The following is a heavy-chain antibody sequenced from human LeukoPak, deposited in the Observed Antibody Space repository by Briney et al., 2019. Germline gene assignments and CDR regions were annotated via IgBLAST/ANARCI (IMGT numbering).Heavy chain of an antibody. CDR1: GYTFTGYY. Sequence: GASVKVSCKASGYTFTGYYMHWVRQAPGQGLEWMGWINPNSGGTNYAQKFQGRVTMTRDTSISTAYMELSRLRSDDTAVYYCARALGYCSSTSCYRPVDYWGQGTLVTVSS. J-gene: IGHJ4*02. D-gene: IGHD2-2*01. CDR3: ARALGYCSSTSCYRPVDY. V-gene: IGHV1-2*02. CDR2: INPNSGGT.